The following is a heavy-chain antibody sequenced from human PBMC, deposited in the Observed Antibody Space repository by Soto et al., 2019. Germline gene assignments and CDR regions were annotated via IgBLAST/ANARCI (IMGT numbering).Heavy chain of an antibody. J-gene: IGHJ4*02. Sequence: SETLSLTCAVYGGSFSGYYWSWIRQPPGKGLEWIGEINHSGSTNYNPSLKSRVTISVDTSKNQFSLKLSSVTAADTAVYYCAGRTGPQCRYFDWLLGHPYVRAQRTPVPVSS. CDR2: INHSGST. CDR3: AGRTGPQCRYFDWLLGHPYV. CDR1: GGSFSGYY. D-gene: IGHD3-9*01. V-gene: IGHV4-34*01.